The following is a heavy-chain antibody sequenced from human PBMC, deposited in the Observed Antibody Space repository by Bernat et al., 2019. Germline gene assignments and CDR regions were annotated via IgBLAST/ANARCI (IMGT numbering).Heavy chain of an antibody. CDR1: GFTFDDYA. J-gene: IGHJ5*02. V-gene: IGHV3-9*01. Sequence: EVQLVESGGGLVQPGRSLRLSCAASGFTFDDYAMHWLRQAPGKGLEWVSGISWNSGSIGYADSVKGRFTISRDNAKNSLYLQMNSLRAEDTALYYCAKGPYSSGWLSHWFDPWGQGTLVTVSS. CDR2: ISWNSGSI. CDR3: AKGPYSSGWLSHWFDP. D-gene: IGHD6-19*01.